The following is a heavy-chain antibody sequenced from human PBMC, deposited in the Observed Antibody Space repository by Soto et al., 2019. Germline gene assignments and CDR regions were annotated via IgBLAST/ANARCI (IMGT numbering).Heavy chain of an antibody. CDR2: ISGSGGST. CDR1: GFTFSSYA. Sequence: EVQLLESGGGLVQPGGSLRLSCAASGFTFSSYAMSWVRQAPGKGLEWVSAISGSGGSTYYADSVKGRFTISRDNSKNTLYLQMNSLSAEDTAVYYCAKRYDSSWTFYGMDVWGQGTTVTVSS. J-gene: IGHJ6*02. V-gene: IGHV3-23*01. CDR3: AKRYDSSWTFYGMDV. D-gene: IGHD1-20*01.